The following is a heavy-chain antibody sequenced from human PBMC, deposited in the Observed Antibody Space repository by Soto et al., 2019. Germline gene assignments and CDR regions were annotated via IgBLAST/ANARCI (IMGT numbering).Heavy chain of an antibody. D-gene: IGHD3-22*01. Sequence: SETLSLTCTVSGGSVISGSYYWIWIRQPPGKGLEWIGYIYYSGSTNYNPSLKSRVTISVDTSKNQFSLKLSSVTAADTAVYYCARGHYYDSSTRDVWGQGTTVTVSS. CDR3: ARGHYYDSSTRDV. CDR1: GGSVISGSYY. J-gene: IGHJ6*02. CDR2: IYYSGST. V-gene: IGHV4-61*01.